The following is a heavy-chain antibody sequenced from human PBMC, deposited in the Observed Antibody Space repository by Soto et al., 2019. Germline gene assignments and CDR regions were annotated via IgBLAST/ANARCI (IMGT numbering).Heavy chain of an antibody. V-gene: IGHV4-59*06. Sequence: SETLSLTCTVSGGSISSYYWSWIRQHPGKGLEWIVYIYYSGSTYYNPSLKSRVTISVDTSKNQFSLKLSSVTAADTAVYYCARASNYYDSSGYYPQYYFDYWGQGTLVTVSS. CDR1: GGSISSYY. J-gene: IGHJ4*02. D-gene: IGHD3-22*01. CDR2: IYYSGST. CDR3: ARASNYYDSSGYYPQYYFDY.